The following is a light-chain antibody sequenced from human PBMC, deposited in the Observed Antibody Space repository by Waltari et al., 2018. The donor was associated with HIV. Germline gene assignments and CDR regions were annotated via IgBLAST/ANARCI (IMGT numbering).Light chain of an antibody. CDR3: SSYTTSNTVV. V-gene: IGLV2-14*03. CDR2: DVT. Sequence: QSALTRPASVSGSPGQSITISCSGTSSDISTYDFVSWYQKHPAKAPKLLIYDVTARPSGVSRRFSGSKSGSTASLTISSIQADDEADYYCSSYTTSNTVVFGPGTKLSVL. J-gene: IGLJ2*01. CDR1: SSDISTYDF.